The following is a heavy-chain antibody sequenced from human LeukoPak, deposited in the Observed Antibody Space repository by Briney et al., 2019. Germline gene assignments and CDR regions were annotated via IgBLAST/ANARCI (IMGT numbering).Heavy chain of an antibody. J-gene: IGHJ5*02. D-gene: IGHD6-19*01. V-gene: IGHV4-4*02. Sequence: SETLSLTCAVSGVSISNANWWTWVRQPPGKGLEWIGEIYHSGGTNYNPSLKSRVTISVDKANNLFSLRLSSVTAADTAVYYCARSQARLGWFDPWGQGALVTVSS. CDR2: IYHSGGT. CDR3: ARSQARLGWFDP. CDR1: GVSISNANW.